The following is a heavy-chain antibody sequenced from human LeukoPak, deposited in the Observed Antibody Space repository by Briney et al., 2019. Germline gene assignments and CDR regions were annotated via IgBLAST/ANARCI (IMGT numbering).Heavy chain of an antibody. CDR3: ARGRVFRRGSYAGNYYFDY. CDR1: GGSISSYY. Sequence: SETLSLTCTVSGGSISSYYWSWIRQPPGKGLEWIGYIYYSGSTNYNPSLKSRVTISVDTSKNQFSLKLSSVTAADTAVYYCARGRVFRRGSYAGNYYFDYWGQGTLVTVSS. J-gene: IGHJ4*02. D-gene: IGHD1-26*01. CDR2: IYYSGST. V-gene: IGHV4-59*01.